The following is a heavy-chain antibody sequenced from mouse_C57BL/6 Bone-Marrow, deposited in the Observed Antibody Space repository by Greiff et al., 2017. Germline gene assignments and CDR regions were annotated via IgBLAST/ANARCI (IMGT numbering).Heavy chain of an antibody. CDR2: IYPGDGDT. Sequence: VQLKQSGPELVKPGASVKISCKASGYAFSSSWMNWVKQRPGKGLEWIGRIYPGDGDTNYNGKFKGKATLTGDKSSSTAYMQLSSLTSEDSAVYFCAPYEYDVRDAMDYWGQGTSVTVSS. V-gene: IGHV1-82*01. CDR1: GYAFSSSW. J-gene: IGHJ4*01. D-gene: IGHD2-4*01. CDR3: APYEYDVRDAMDY.